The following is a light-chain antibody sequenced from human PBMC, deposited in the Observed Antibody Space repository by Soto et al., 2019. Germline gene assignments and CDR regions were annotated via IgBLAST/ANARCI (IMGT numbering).Light chain of an antibody. CDR1: QDISNY. V-gene: IGKV1-33*01. Sequence: DIQMTQSPSSLSASVGDRFTITCQASQDISNYLNWYQQKPGKAPQILIYDASNLETGVPSRFSGSGSGTDFAFTISSLQPEDIATYYCLQYDTLPPTFGQGTRLEI. CDR3: LQYDTLPPT. CDR2: DAS. J-gene: IGKJ5*01.